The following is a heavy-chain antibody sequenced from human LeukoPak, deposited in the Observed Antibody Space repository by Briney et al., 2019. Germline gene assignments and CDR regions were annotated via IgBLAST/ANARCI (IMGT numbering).Heavy chain of an antibody. Sequence: ASVKVSRKTSGYTFSNYGISWVRQAPGQGLEWMGWITAYNGNRLYAQRFQGRITLTIDTSTSTSYMELRSLEYDDTAIYYCARDNDEVVDHWGQGTLVTVSS. CDR2: ITAYNGNR. D-gene: IGHD1-1*01. CDR1: GYTFSNYG. V-gene: IGHV1-18*01. CDR3: ARDNDEVVDH. J-gene: IGHJ4*01.